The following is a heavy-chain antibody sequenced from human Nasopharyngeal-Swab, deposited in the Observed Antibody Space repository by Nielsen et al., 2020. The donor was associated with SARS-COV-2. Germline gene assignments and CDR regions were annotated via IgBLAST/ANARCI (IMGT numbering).Heavy chain of an antibody. D-gene: IGHD3-10*01. CDR2: ISWNSGSI. CDR1: GFTFDDYA. CDR3: AKDFGEWVPYYFDY. J-gene: IGHJ4*02. Sequence: SLKISCAASGFTFDDYAMHWVRQAPGKGLEWVSGISWNSGSIGYADSVKGRFTISRDNSKNTLYLQMNSLRAEDTAVYYCAKDFGEWVPYYFDYWGQGTLVTVSS. V-gene: IGHV3-9*01.